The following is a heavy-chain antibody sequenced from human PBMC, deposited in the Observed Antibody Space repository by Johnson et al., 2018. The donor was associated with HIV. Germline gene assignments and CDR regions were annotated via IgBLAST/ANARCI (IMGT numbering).Heavy chain of an antibody. J-gene: IGHJ3*02. D-gene: IGHD1-26*01. CDR1: GFTFSDYY. CDR2: ISSGGSTI. CDR3: ARAAYSGSHHDAFDI. V-gene: IGHV3-11*04. Sequence: QVQLVESGGGLVKPGGSLRLSCAASGFTFSDYYMSWIRQAPGKGLEWVSYISSGGSTIYYADSVKARFTISRDNAKTSLYLQMNSLRAEDTAVYYCARAAYSGSHHDAFDIWGQGTMVTVSS.